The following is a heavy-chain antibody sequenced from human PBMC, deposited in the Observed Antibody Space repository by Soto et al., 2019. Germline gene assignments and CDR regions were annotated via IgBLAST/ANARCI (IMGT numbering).Heavy chain of an antibody. Sequence: GGSLRLSCAASGFTFSSYWMSWVRQAPGKGLEWVANIKQDGSEKYYVDSVKGRFTISRDNAKNSLYLQMNSLRAEDTAVYYCARYRRGYSYGYFDYWGQGTLVTVSS. CDR2: IKQDGSEK. D-gene: IGHD5-18*01. V-gene: IGHV3-7*05. CDR1: GFTFSSYW. CDR3: ARYRRGYSYGYFDY. J-gene: IGHJ4*02.